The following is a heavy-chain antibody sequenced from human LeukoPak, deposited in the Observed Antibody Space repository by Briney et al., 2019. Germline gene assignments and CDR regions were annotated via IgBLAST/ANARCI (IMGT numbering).Heavy chain of an antibody. CDR1: GFTFSSYC. J-gene: IGHJ6*02. CDR3: AKDLVNGSGWYWSYYYGMDV. Sequence: GGSLRLSCAASGFTFSSYCMHWVRQAPGKGLEWVACIRYDGSNKYYADSVKGRFTISRDNSKNTLYLQMNSLRAEDTAVYYCAKDLVNGSGWYWSYYYGMDVWGQGTTVTVSS. V-gene: IGHV3-30*02. D-gene: IGHD6-19*01. CDR2: IRYDGSNK.